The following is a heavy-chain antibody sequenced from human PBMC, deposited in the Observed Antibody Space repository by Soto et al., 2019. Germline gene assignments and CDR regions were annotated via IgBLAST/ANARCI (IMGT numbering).Heavy chain of an antibody. J-gene: IGHJ4*02. CDR1: GYTFTSYG. V-gene: IGHV1-18*04. CDR3: ARDQDYYDSSGYYYDPAFYY. Sequence: ASVKVSCKASGYTFTSYGISWVRQAPGQGLEWMGWISVYNGNTNYAQKFQGRVTMTTDTSTSTAYMELRSLRSDDTAVYYCARDQDYYDSSGYYYDPAFYYWGQGTPVTVSS. D-gene: IGHD3-22*01. CDR2: ISVYNGNT.